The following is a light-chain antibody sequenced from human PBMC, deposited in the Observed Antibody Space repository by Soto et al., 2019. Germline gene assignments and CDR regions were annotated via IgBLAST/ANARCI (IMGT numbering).Light chain of an antibody. Sequence: DIQMTQSPSTLSASVGDRVTITCRASQSLSSWLAWYQQKPGKAPKLLIYKASSLESGVPSRFSVSRSGTEFTLTISSLQPDDFAPYYYQQYNNYPWTFGQGTKVEIK. CDR3: QQYNNYPWT. J-gene: IGKJ1*01. V-gene: IGKV1-5*03. CDR2: KAS. CDR1: QSLSSW.